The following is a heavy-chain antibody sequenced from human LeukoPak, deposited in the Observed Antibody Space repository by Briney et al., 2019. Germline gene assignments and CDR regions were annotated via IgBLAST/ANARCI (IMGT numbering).Heavy chain of an antibody. CDR3: AKDCHSSGCLDH. CDR2: ISYDGSNK. V-gene: IGHV3-30*18. Sequence: GRSLRLSCAASGFTFSNYGMHWVRQAPGKGLEWVAVISYDGSNKYYADSVKGRFTISRDNSNLYLQMNSLRAEDTAVYYCAKDCHSSGCLDHWGQGTLVTVSS. J-gene: IGHJ4*02. D-gene: IGHD6-19*01. CDR1: GFTFSNYG.